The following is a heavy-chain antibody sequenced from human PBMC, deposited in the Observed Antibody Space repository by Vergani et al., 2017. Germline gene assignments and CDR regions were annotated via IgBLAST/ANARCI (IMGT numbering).Heavy chain of an antibody. CDR1: GGTFKSNT. CDR2: IIPIFGTA. V-gene: IGHV1-69*01. D-gene: IGHD6-19*01. J-gene: IGHJ4*02. CDR3: ATDPLYSSGWYDY. Sequence: QVQLVQSGAEVKKPGSSVKVSCKTSGGTFKSNTFSWVRQAPGQGLEWMGGIIPIFGTANYAQKFQGRVTITADESTSTAYMELSSLRSEDTAVYYCATDPLYSSGWYDYWGQGTLVTVSS.